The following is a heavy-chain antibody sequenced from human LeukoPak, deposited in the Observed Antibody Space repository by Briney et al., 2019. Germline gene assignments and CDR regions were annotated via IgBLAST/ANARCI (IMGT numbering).Heavy chain of an antibody. CDR3: ARDHYDSSGEYYFDY. Sequence: SETLSLTCTVSGGSISSYYWSRIRQPAGKGLEWIGRIYTSGSTNYNPSLKSRVTMSVDTSKNQFSLKLSPVTAADTAVYYCARDHYDSSGEYYFDYWGQGTLVTVSS. CDR1: GGSISSYY. J-gene: IGHJ4*02. D-gene: IGHD3-22*01. CDR2: IYTSGST. V-gene: IGHV4-4*07.